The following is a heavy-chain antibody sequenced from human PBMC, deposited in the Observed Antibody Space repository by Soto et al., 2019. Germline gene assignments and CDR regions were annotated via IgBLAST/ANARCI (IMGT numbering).Heavy chain of an antibody. J-gene: IGHJ4*02. CDR3: ARDSSGWSAVVDY. D-gene: IGHD6-19*01. CDR2: ISSSSSYI. CDR1: GFTFSSYS. Sequence: PGGSLRLSCAASGFTFSSYSMNWVRQAPGKGLEWVSSISSSSSYIYYADSVKGRFTISRDNAKNSLYLQMNSLRADDTAVYYCARDSSGWSAVVDYWGQGTLVTVSS. V-gene: IGHV3-21*01.